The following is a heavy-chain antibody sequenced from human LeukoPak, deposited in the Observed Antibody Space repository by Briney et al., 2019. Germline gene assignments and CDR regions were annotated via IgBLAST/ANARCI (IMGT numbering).Heavy chain of an antibody. D-gene: IGHD3-22*01. J-gene: IGHJ4*02. CDR2: LYSDGGT. CDR1: GLTVSGNY. Sequence: GGSLRLSCAAFGLTVSGNYMSWVRQAPGKGLEWVSVLYSDGGTYYADSVKGRFTISRDNSKNTLYLQMNSLRAEDTAVYYCAKPIGEDYYERWGQGTLVTVSS. CDR3: AKPIGEDYYER. V-gene: IGHV3-53*01.